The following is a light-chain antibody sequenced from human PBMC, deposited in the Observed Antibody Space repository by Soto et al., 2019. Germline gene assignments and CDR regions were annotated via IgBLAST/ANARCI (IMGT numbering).Light chain of an antibody. Sequence: QSALSQPASVSGSPGQSITISCTGTSSDIGVYKYVSWYQHHPGKAPKLIIHEVSSRPSGVSDRFSGSKSGNTASLTISGLQAEDEADYYCSSYTSSATLVFGVGTQLTVL. CDR2: EVS. CDR1: SSDIGVYKY. V-gene: IGLV2-14*01. CDR3: SSYTSSATLV. J-gene: IGLJ2*01.